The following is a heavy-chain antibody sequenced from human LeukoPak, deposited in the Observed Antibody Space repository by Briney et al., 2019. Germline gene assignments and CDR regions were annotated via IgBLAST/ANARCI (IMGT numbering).Heavy chain of an antibody. D-gene: IGHD6-13*01. V-gene: IGHV1-2*02. Sequence: GASVKVSCKASGYTFTGYYMHWVRQAPGQGLEWMGWINPNSGGTNYAQKFQGRVTMTRDTSISTAYMELSRLRSEDTAVYYCAREGIRGIAAAGPIDYWGQGTLVTVSS. CDR2: INPNSGGT. CDR3: AREGIRGIAAAGPIDY. CDR1: GYTFTGYY. J-gene: IGHJ4*02.